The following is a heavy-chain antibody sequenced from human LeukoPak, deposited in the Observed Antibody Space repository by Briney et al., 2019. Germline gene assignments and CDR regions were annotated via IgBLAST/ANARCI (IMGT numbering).Heavy chain of an antibody. Sequence: ASVKVSCKASGYTFTSYDINWVRQATGRGLEWMGWMNPNSGNTGYAQKFQGRVTMTRNTSISTAYMELSSLRSEDTAVYYCGRVAQHRYYYDTSAYRYYFDYWGQGTLVTVSS. D-gene: IGHD3-22*01. CDR2: MNPNSGNT. J-gene: IGHJ4*02. CDR3: GRVAQHRYYYDTSAYRYYFDY. CDR1: GYTFTSYD. V-gene: IGHV1-8*01.